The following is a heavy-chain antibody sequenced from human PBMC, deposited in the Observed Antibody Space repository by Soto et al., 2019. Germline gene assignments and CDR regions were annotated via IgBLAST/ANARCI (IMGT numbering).Heavy chain of an antibody. J-gene: IGHJ5*02. CDR2: IYNSGGT. D-gene: IGHD1-1*01. CDR3: AADLAPTDPYNWFEP. Sequence: SETLSLTCTVSGGSISSDYWSWLRQPPGKGLEWIGYIYNSGGTLFNPSLKSRVTIFLDMSKNQFSLNLRSVTAADTAVYFCAADLAPTDPYNWFEPWGQGTLVTVSS. CDR1: GGSISSDY. V-gene: IGHV4-4*08.